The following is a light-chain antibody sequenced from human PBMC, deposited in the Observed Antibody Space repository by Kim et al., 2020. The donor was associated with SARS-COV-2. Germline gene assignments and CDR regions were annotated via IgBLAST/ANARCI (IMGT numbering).Light chain of an antibody. CDR2: AGS. CDR3: IQYKSYPLT. J-gene: IGKJ4*01. Sequence: ASVGDRVTITCGASQCISKCLAWFQQKPGKAPKYLIYAGSSLQSGVPSKFCCSGSGTDFTLTISSLQPEDFATYYCIQYKSYPLTFGGVTKLDI. CDR1: QCISKC. V-gene: IGKV1-16*02.